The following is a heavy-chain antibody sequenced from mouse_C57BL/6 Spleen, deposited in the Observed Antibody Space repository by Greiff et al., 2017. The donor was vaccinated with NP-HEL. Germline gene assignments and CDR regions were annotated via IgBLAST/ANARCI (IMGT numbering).Heavy chain of an antibody. Sequence: EVKLMESGGGLVQPGGSLSLSCAASGFTFTDYYMSWVRQPPGKALEWLGFIRNKANGYTTEYSASVKGRFTISRDNSQSILYLQMNALRAEDSATYYCARFWLLDYYAMDYWGQGTSVTVSS. D-gene: IGHD2-3*01. J-gene: IGHJ4*01. CDR1: GFTFTDYY. V-gene: IGHV7-3*01. CDR3: ARFWLLDYYAMDY. CDR2: IRNKANGYTT.